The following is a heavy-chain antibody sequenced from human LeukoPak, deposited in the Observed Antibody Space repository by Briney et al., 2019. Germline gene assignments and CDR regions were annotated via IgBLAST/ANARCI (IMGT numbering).Heavy chain of an antibody. CDR3: AKGDSPDRFGH. Sequence: PGGSLRLSCTASGFTFRSCGMHCVRQAPGKGLEWVAVIWYDGSNQQYADSVKGRFTISRDNSGNTVFLQMNSLRPEDTAVYYCAKGDSPDRFGHWGLGTLVTVSS. V-gene: IGHV3-33*06. CDR2: IWYDGSNQ. J-gene: IGHJ4*02. CDR1: GFTFRSCG. D-gene: IGHD3-16*01.